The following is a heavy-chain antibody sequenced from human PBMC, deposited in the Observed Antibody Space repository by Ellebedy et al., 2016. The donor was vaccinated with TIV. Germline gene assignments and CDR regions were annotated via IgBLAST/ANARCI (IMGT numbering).Heavy chain of an antibody. J-gene: IGHJ6*03. CDR2: IWYDGSNK. CDR1: GFTVSSYG. CDR3: ARAGYYYYDSSGYRDYYMDV. Sequence: GGSLRLXXAASGFTVSSYGMHWVRQAPGKGLEWVAIIWYDGSNKYYADSVKGRFTISRDNSKSTLYLQMNSLRAEDTAVYYCARAGYYYYDSSGYRDYYMDVWGKGTTVTVSS. D-gene: IGHD3-22*01. V-gene: IGHV3-33*01.